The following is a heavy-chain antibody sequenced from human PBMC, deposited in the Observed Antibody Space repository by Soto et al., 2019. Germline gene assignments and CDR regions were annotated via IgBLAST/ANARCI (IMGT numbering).Heavy chain of an antibody. CDR2: IKQDGSEE. CDR1: GQTFNRYW. CDR3: VGTHLDSWAFGFYGMEV. D-gene: IGHD3-3*01. Sequence: DVQLAESGGGLVQPGGSLRLSCVASGQTFNRYWMSWVRQAPGKGLEWVANIKQDGSEEYYVDSVKGRFTISRDNAKKDPYLQMHSLRAEDTAMYYCVGTHLDSWAFGFYGMEVWGQGTTVIVSS. J-gene: IGHJ6*02. V-gene: IGHV3-7*03.